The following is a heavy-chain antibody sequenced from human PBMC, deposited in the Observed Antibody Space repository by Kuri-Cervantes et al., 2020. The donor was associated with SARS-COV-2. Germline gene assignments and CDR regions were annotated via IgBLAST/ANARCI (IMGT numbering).Heavy chain of an antibody. CDR1: GGTSSSYA. D-gene: IGHD2-2*01. V-gene: IGHV1-69*06. Sequence: SVKVSCKASGGTSSSYAVTWVRQAPGQGLEWMGRIIPLFGTTIYAQKFQGRVTLTADKSTNTAYMELSSLRSEDTAVYYCARPYCSTSTCYDGTFDSWGQGTLVTVSS. CDR3: ARPYCSTSTCYDGTFDS. CDR2: IIPLFGTT. J-gene: IGHJ4*02.